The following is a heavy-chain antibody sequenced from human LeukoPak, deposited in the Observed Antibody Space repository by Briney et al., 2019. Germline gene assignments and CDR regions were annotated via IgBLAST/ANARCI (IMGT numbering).Heavy chain of an antibody. CDR2: TRYDGSNK. J-gene: IGHJ4*02. CDR1: GFTFSNYG. Sequence: GGSLRLSCAASGFTFSNYGLRWVHQAPGKGLEWAAFTRYDGSNKRYAESVKGRFTISRDNSKNTLYLQMNSLRAEDTAVYYCAKDRFHMITVTSCFDYWGQGTLVTVSP. D-gene: IGHD4-17*01. CDR3: AKDRFHMITVTSCFDY. V-gene: IGHV3-30*02.